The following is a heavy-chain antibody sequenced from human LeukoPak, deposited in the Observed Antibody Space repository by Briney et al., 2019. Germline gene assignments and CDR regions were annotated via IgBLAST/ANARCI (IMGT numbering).Heavy chain of an antibody. V-gene: IGHV3-23*01. D-gene: IGHD3-22*01. CDR3: ARVPRWVSQYYYDSSGYSAYYFDY. CDR2: IRGSGADT. J-gene: IGHJ4*02. Sequence: PGGSLRLSCAASGFTFSTYAMSWVRQAPGKGLEWVSSIRGSGADTYYADSVKGRFIISRDNSKNTLYLQMNSLRAEDTAVYYCARVPRWVSQYYYDSSGYSAYYFDYWGQGTLVTVSS. CDR1: GFTFSTYA.